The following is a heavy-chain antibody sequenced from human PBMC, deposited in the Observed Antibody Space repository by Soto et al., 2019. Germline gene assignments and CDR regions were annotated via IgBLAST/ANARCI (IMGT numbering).Heavy chain of an antibody. CDR1: GFTFSSYS. CDR2: ISSSSSYI. Sequence: GGSLRLSCAASGFTFSSYSMNWVRQAPGKGLEWVSSISSSSSYIYYADSVKGRFTISRDNAKNSLYLQMKSLRAEDTAVYYCTRDSQWELLPKKYYYYYGMDVWGQGTTVTVSS. J-gene: IGHJ6*02. V-gene: IGHV3-21*01. D-gene: IGHD1-26*01. CDR3: TRDSQWELLPKKYYYYYGMDV.